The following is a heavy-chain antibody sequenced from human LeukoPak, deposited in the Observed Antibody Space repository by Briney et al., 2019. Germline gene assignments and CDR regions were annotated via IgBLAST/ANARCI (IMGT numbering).Heavy chain of an antibody. CDR2: INPDGSEA. V-gene: IGHV3-7*01. J-gene: IGHJ4*02. Sequence: GGSLRLSCAASGFTFSDYWTSWVRQAPGKGLEWVANINPDGSEAYYVDSVKGRFTISRDNTKNSLSLQMNGLRAEDTAVYYCARPFLADSVQGTLVTVSS. D-gene: IGHD3-3*02. CDR3: ARPFLAD. CDR1: GFTFSDYW.